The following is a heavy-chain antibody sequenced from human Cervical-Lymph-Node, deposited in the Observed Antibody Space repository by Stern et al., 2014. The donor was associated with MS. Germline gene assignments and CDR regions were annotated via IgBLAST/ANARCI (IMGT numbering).Heavy chain of an antibody. D-gene: IGHD2-2*01. Sequence: QVQLQESGPGLVRPSGTLSLTCAVSGDSISNDNWWSWVRQPPGKGLEWIGEVYHTGSANYDPSLKSRFTISVDKSKTQFSLRLTSMTAADTAVYYCARDQGFQLMNSWGQGTLVIVSS. V-gene: IGHV4-4*02. CDR1: GDSISNDNW. CDR2: VYHTGSA. CDR3: ARDQGFQLMNS. J-gene: IGHJ4*02.